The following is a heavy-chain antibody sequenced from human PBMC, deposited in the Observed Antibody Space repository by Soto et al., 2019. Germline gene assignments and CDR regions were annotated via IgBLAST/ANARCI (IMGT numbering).Heavy chain of an antibody. V-gene: IGHV3-48*02. J-gene: IGHJ4*02. D-gene: IGHD5-12*01. Sequence: GGSLRLSCAASGFTFSSYSMNWVRQAPGKGLEWVSYISSSSSTIYYADSVKGRFTISRDNAKNSLYLQMNSLRDEDTAVYYCAVSGYDSPWSYFDYWGQGTLVTVSS. CDR3: AVSGYDSPWSYFDY. CDR2: ISSSSSTI. CDR1: GFTFSSYS.